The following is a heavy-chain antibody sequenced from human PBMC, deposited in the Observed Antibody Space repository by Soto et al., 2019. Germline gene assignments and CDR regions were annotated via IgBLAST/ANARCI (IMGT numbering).Heavy chain of an antibody. D-gene: IGHD6-13*01. CDR2: IKQDGSEK. Sequence: GGSLRLSCAASGFTFSSYWMSWVRQAPGKGLEWVANIKQDGSEKYYVDSVKGRFTISRDNAKNSRYLQMNSLRAEDTAVYYGARDIAGEDYFDCWGQGCLVTISS. CDR3: ARDIAGEDYFDC. J-gene: IGHJ4*02. V-gene: IGHV3-7*01. CDR1: GFTFSSYW.